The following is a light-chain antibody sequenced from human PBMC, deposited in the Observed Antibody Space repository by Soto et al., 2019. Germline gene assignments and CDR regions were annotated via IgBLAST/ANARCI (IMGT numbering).Light chain of an antibody. Sequence: QSALTQPASVSGSPGQSITISCTGTSSDIGTYNFVSWYQQHPGKAPKLMIYEVSNRPSGVSDRFSGSKSGNTASLTISGLRSEDEADYYCSSFTTSSPYVFGTGTQLTVL. V-gene: IGLV2-14*01. CDR3: SSFTTSSPYV. CDR1: SSDIGTYNF. J-gene: IGLJ6*01. CDR2: EVS.